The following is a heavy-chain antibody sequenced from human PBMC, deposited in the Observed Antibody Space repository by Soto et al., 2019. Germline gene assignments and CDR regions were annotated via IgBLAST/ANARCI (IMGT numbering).Heavy chain of an antibody. J-gene: IGHJ4*02. Sequence: GGFLRLSCAASGFTFSSYGMHWVRQAPGKGLEWVAVISYDGSNKYYADSVKGRFTISRDNSKNTLYLQMNSLRAEDTAVYYCANVGWKESYSYDSSLDYWGQGTLVTVSS. CDR3: ANVGWKESYSYDSSLDY. CDR2: ISYDGSNK. D-gene: IGHD3-22*01. CDR1: GFTFSSYG. V-gene: IGHV3-30*18.